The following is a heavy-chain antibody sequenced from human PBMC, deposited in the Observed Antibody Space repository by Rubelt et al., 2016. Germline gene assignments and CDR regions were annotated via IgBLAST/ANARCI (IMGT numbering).Heavy chain of an antibody. V-gene: IGHV4-34*01. CDR2: INHSGST. Sequence: WIGEINHSGSTNYNPSLKSRVTISVDTSKNQFSLKLSSVTAADTAVYYCARRFYDFWSGGVDYWGQGTLVTVSS. J-gene: IGHJ4*02. D-gene: IGHD3-3*01. CDR3: ARRFYDFWSGGVDY.